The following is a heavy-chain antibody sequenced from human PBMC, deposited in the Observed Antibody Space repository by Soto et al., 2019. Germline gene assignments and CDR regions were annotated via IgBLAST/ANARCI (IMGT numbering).Heavy chain of an antibody. CDR1: ASKFTGYT. J-gene: IGHJ5*02. CDR2: ISTFNGNT. D-gene: IGHD4-17*01. V-gene: IGHV1-18*04. Sequence: QVHLVQSGTEVKEPGASVKVYCKTSASKFTGYTSNWVRQAPGQGLEWMGRISTFNGNTKYAGNFEGRVTMTTNTYTTTAYIELTSLTFDDTAVYFCARGTVTSGRCVGPWGQGTLVSVSS. CDR3: ARGTVTSGRCVGP.